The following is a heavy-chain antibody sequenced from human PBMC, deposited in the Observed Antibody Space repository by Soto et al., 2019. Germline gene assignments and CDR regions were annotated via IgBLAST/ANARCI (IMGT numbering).Heavy chain of an antibody. Sequence: QVQLVQSGAEVKKPGASVKVSCKASGYTFSNYGISWVRQGPGQGRDRMGWISGYNGNTHYEEKVKDRIKMTTDTSTSITYLELRSLRSDDTAVYFCARDPGFGFGYSYAFAMDVWGQGTTVTVSS. CDR3: ARDPGFGFGYSYAFAMDV. CDR2: ISGYNGNT. D-gene: IGHD5-18*01. J-gene: IGHJ6*02. V-gene: IGHV1-18*01. CDR1: GYTFSNYG.